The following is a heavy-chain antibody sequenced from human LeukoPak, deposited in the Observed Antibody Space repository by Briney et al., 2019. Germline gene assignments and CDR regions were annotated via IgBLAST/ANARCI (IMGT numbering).Heavy chain of an antibody. Sequence: SETLSLTCTVSGGSISSYYRSWIRQPPGKGLEWIGYIYYSGSTNYNPSLKSRVTISVDTSKNQFSLKLSSVTAADTAVYYCATEAPAARDYWGQGTLVTVSS. V-gene: IGHV4-59*12. J-gene: IGHJ4*02. D-gene: IGHD2-2*01. CDR3: ATEAPAARDY. CDR2: IYYSGST. CDR1: GGSISSYY.